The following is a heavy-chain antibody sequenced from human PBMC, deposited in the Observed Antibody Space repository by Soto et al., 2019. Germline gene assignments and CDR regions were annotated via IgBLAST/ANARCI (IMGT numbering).Heavy chain of an antibody. Sequence: GGSLRLSCAASGFTFSSYGMHWVRQAPGKGLEWVAVIWYDGSNKYYADSVKGRLTIARDNSKNKLYLQMNSLRAEDTAVYYCARDENEVHDYGDYERFYYFDYWGQGTLVTVSS. D-gene: IGHD4-17*01. J-gene: IGHJ4*02. CDR2: IWYDGSNK. CDR1: GFTFSSYG. CDR3: ARDENEVHDYGDYERFYYFDY. V-gene: IGHV3-33*01.